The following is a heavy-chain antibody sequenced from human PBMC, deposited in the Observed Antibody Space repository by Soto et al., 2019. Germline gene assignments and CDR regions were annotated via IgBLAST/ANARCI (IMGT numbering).Heavy chain of an antibody. CDR3: ARWYSSGWYFFDP. D-gene: IGHD6-19*01. Sequence: ASVKVSCKASGYTFTGYHMHWVRQAPGQGLEWMGWINPNSGGTNYAQKFQGRVTMTRDTSISTAYMELSRLRSDDTAVYYCARWYSSGWYFFDPWGQGTLVTVSS. J-gene: IGHJ5*02. V-gene: IGHV1-2*02. CDR1: GYTFTGYH. CDR2: INPNSGGT.